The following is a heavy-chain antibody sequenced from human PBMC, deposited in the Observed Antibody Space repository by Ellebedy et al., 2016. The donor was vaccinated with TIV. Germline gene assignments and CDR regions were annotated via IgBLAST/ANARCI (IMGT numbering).Heavy chain of an antibody. Sequence: SETLSLTXKVSGGSSSRNYWTWLRQPPGKGLEWIGCIDDSGRTNYNSSLKSRVTISVDTSKNQFSLKLTSLTAADTAVYYCARDRMYYYDSSGSYQYYGMDVWGQGTTVTVSS. D-gene: IGHD3-22*01. V-gene: IGHV4-59*01. J-gene: IGHJ6*02. CDR2: IDDSGRT. CDR1: GGSSSRNY. CDR3: ARDRMYYYDSSGSYQYYGMDV.